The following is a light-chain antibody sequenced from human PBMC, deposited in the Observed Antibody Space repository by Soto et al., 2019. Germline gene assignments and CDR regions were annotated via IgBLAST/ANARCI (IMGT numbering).Light chain of an antibody. Sequence: QTVVTQEPSFSVSPGGTVTLTCGLSSGSVSIGYYPSWYQQTPGQAPRTLIYSTNTRSSGVPDRFSGSILGNKAALTITGAQADDESDYYCVLYMGSGVGVFGGGTKLTVL. CDR2: STN. CDR3: VLYMGSGVGV. CDR1: SGSVSIGYY. V-gene: IGLV8-61*01. J-gene: IGLJ3*02.